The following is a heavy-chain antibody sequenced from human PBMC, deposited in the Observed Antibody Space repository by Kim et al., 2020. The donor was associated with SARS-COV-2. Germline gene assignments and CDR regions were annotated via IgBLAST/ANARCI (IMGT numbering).Heavy chain of an antibody. CDR1: GYTFTSYD. V-gene: IGHV1-8*01. Sequence: ASVKVSCKASGYTFTSYDINWVRQATGQGLEWMGWMNPNSGNTGYAQKFQGRVTMTRNTSISTAYMELSSLRSEDTAVYYCARAPRGVVPAAICIDWGQGTLVTVSS. CDR2: MNPNSGNT. J-gene: IGHJ4*02. D-gene: IGHD2-2*01. CDR3: ARAPRGVVPAAICID.